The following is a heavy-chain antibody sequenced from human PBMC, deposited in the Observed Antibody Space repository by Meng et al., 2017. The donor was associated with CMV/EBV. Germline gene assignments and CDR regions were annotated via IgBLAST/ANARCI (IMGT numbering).Heavy chain of an antibody. D-gene: IGHD4-17*01. J-gene: IGHJ4*02. Sequence: GESLKISCAASGFTFSSYWMSWVRQAPGKGLEWVANIKQDGSEKYYVDSVKGRFTISRDNAKNTLYLQMNSLRAEDTAVYYCRTVTDDYWGQGTLVTVSS. CDR2: IKQDGSEK. V-gene: IGHV3-7*01. CDR3: RTVTDDY. CDR1: GFTFSSYW.